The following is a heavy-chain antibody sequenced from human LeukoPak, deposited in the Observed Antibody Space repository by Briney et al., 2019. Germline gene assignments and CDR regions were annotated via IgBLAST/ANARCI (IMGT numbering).Heavy chain of an antibody. V-gene: IGHV4-59*01. CDR1: GGSINNYY. Sequence: PSETLSLTCTVSGGSINNYYWSWIRQPPGKGLEWIGFIYYSGSTNYNPSLKSRVTISVDTSKNQFSLKLTSVTAADTAVYYCARIPGITMVRGASHINYAMDIWGQGTTLTVSS. CDR3: ARIPGITMVRGASHINYAMDI. D-gene: IGHD3-10*01. CDR2: IYYSGST. J-gene: IGHJ6*02.